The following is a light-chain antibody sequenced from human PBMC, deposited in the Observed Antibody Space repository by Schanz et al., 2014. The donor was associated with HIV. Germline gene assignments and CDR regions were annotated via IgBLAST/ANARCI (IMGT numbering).Light chain of an antibody. CDR3: ATWDISLNGPV. CDR1: NSNIGSGYA. CDR2: DNF. J-gene: IGLJ2*01. V-gene: IGLV1-40*01. Sequence: QSVLTQPPSASATPGQRVTISCTGSNSNIGSGYAVHWYQQLPGTAPKLLIFDNFNRPSGVPDRFSGSKSGTSAALAISGLQSEDEADYYCATWDISLNGPVFGGGTKLTVL.